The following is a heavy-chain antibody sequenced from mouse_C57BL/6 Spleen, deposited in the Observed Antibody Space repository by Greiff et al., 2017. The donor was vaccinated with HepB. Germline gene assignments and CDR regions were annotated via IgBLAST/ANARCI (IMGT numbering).Heavy chain of an antibody. D-gene: IGHD1-3*01. CDR3: ARKEGKGYAMDY. V-gene: IGHV1-81*01. J-gene: IGHJ4*01. Sequence: VQLQQSGAELARPGASVKLSCKASGYTFTSYGISWVKQSTGQGLEWIGEIYPRSGNTYYNEKFKGKATLTADKSSSTAYMELRSLTSEDSAVYFCARKEGKGYAMDYWGQGTSVTVSS. CDR2: IYPRSGNT. CDR1: GYTFTSYG.